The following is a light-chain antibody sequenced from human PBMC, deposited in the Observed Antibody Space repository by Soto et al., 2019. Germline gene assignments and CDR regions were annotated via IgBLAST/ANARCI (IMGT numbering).Light chain of an antibody. V-gene: IGKV3-15*01. J-gene: IGKJ2*01. CDR1: QSVGSY. CDR3: QQYDSWPPSYT. CDR2: GAS. Sequence: EIVMTQSPATLSVSLGDRATLSCRASQSVGSYLAWYQQKPGQAPRLLIYGASTRATGIPARFSGSGSETDFTLTISSLQSEDFAVYYCQQYDSWPPSYTFGQETKLEIK.